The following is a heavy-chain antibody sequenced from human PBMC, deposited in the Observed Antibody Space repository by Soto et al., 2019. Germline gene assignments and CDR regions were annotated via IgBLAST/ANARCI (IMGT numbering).Heavy chain of an antibody. V-gene: IGHV4-28*01. D-gene: IGHD3-3*01. J-gene: IGHJ5*02. CDR3: ARLGGYYQSLDT. CDR1: GYSISSSNW. CDR2: IYYSGTT. Sequence: PSETLSLTCAVSGYSISSSNWWGWIRQPPGKGLEWIGYIYYSGTTYYNPSLKSRVTISVDTAKNQFSLKLSSVTAADTAVYYCARLGGYYQSLDTWGQGTLVTVSS.